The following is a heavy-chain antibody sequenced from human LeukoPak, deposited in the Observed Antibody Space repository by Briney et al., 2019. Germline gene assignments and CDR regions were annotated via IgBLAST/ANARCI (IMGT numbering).Heavy chain of an antibody. J-gene: IGHJ1*01. Sequence: PSETLSLTCTVSGGSISSSSYYWGWIRQPPGKGLEWIGSIYYSGSTYYNPSLKSRVTISVDTSKNQFSLKLSSVTAADTAVYYCARVGYYDSSGYYYPEYFQHWGQGTLVTVSS. CDR1: GGSISSSSYY. CDR3: ARVGYYDSSGYYYPEYFQH. CDR2: IYYSGST. D-gene: IGHD3-22*01. V-gene: IGHV4-39*07.